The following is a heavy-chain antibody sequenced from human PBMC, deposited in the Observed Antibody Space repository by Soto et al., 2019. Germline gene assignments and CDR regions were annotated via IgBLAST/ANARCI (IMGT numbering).Heavy chain of an antibody. D-gene: IGHD6-13*01. CDR2: INHSGST. Sequence: LETLSLTCAVSGYSITSGYDWGWIRQPPGKGLEWIGEINHSGSTNYNPSLKSRVTISVDTSKNQFSLKLSSVTAADTAVYYCARVDIAAAGGYYGMDVWGQGTTVTVSS. CDR3: ARVDIAAAGGYYGMDV. V-gene: IGHV4-38-2*01. CDR1: GYSITSGYD. J-gene: IGHJ6*02.